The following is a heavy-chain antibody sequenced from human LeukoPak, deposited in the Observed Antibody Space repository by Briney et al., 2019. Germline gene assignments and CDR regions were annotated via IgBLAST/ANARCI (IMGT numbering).Heavy chain of an antibody. CDR3: ARGHRPSLVVTPGDAFDI. V-gene: IGHV3-48*03. CDR2: ISSSGSTI. J-gene: IGHJ3*02. CDR1: GFTFSSYE. Sequence: PGGSLRLSCAASGFTFSSYEMNWVRQAPGKGLEWVSYISSSGSTIYYADSVKGRFTISRDNAKNSLYLQMNSLRAEDTAVYYCARGHRPSLVVTPGDAFDIWGQGTMVTVSS. D-gene: IGHD4-23*01.